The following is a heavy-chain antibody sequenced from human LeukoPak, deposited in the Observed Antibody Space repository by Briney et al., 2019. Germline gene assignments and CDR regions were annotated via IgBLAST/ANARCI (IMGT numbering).Heavy chain of an antibody. V-gene: IGHV3-30*02. CDR3: ARENYGSGSYLYYYYYMDV. Sequence: GGSLRLSCAASGFTFSSYGMHWVRQAPGKGLEWVAFIRYDGSNKYYADSVKGRFTISRDNSKNTLYLQMNSLRAEDTAVYYCARENYGSGSYLYYYYYMDVWGKGTTVTISS. CDR1: GFTFSSYG. J-gene: IGHJ6*03. D-gene: IGHD3-10*01. CDR2: IRYDGSNK.